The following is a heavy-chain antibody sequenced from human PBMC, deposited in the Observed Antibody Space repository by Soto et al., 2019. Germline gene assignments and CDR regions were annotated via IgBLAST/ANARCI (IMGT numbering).Heavy chain of an antibody. J-gene: IGHJ4*02. CDR2: IYDSGHT. V-gene: IGHV4-59*12. Sequence: SETLSLTCTVSGGSIISYYWSWIRQPPGKGLEWIGYIYDSGHTNYNPSLKSRVTISVDTSKNQFSLKLSSVTAADTAVYYCARSGHLFDYWGQGILVTVSS. D-gene: IGHD3-10*01. CDR3: ARSGHLFDY. CDR1: GGSIISYY.